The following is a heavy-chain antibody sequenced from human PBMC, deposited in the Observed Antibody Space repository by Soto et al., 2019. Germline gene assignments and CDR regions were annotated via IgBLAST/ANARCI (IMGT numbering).Heavy chain of an antibody. J-gene: IGHJ4*02. CDR3: ARDSPPYYYDSSGYPVNYFDY. CDR1: GVSISSGGYY. Sequence: TLFLTFAVSGVSISSGGYYWSWIRQHPGKGLEWIGYIYYSGGTYYNPSLKSRVTISVDTSKNQFSLKLSSVTAADTAVYYCARDSPPYYYDSSGYPVNYFDYWGQGTLVTVSS. D-gene: IGHD3-22*01. V-gene: IGHV4-31*11. CDR2: IYYSGGT.